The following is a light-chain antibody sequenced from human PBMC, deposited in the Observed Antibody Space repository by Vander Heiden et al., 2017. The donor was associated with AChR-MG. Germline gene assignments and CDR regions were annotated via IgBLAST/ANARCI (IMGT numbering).Light chain of an antibody. CDR1: SSDVGGYNY. CDR3: SSYTSSSTVV. CDR2: DVS. Sequence: QSALTQPASVSGSPGQSITISCTGTSSDVGGYNYVYWYQQHPGTAPKLMIYDVSNRPSGVSDRFSGSKSGNTASLTISGRQAEDGADYYCSSYTSSSTVVFGGGTKLTVL. J-gene: IGLJ3*02. V-gene: IGLV2-14*01.